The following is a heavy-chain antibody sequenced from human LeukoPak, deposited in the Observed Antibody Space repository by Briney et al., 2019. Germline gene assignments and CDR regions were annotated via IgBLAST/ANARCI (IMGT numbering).Heavy chain of an antibody. CDR1: GYTFTSYG. V-gene: IGHV1-18*01. Sequence: ASVKVSCKASGYTFTSYGISWVRQAPGQGLEWMGWISAYNGNTNYAQKLQGRVTMTTDTSTTTAYMELRSLRSDDTAVYYCARSYHSSGYYYRYYFDYWGQGTLVTVSS. J-gene: IGHJ4*02. CDR2: ISAYNGNT. CDR3: ARSYHSSGYYYRYYFDY. D-gene: IGHD3-22*01.